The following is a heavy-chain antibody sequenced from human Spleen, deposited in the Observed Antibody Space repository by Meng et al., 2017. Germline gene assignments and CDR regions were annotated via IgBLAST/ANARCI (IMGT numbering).Heavy chain of an antibody. CDR3: ARDEDISAAGKLFGDY. CDR2: INPKSGDT. D-gene: IGHD6-13*01. Sequence: ASVKVSCKASGYSFTTYGMNWVPQAPGQGLEWMGRINPKSGDTHYAQRFQGRVTMTGDTSISTAYMELSGLRSDDTAMYYCARDEDISAAGKLFGDYWGQGTLVTVSS. J-gene: IGHJ4*02. V-gene: IGHV1-2*06. CDR1: GYSFTTYG.